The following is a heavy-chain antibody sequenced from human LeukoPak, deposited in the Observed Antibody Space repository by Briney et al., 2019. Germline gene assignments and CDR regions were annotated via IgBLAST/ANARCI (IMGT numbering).Heavy chain of an antibody. Sequence: SETLSLTCAVYGGSFSGYYWSWIRQPPGKGLEWIGEINNSGSTNYNPSLKSRVTISVGTSKNRFSLKLSSVTAADTAIYYCASSRYYDSSGYWAHYFDYWVQGTLVTVSS. CDR2: INNSGST. CDR3: ASSRYYDSSGYWAHYFDY. V-gene: IGHV4-34*01. D-gene: IGHD3-22*01. CDR1: GGSFSGYY. J-gene: IGHJ4*02.